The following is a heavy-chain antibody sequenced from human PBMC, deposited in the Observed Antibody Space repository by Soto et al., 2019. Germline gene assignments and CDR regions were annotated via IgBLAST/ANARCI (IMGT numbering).Heavy chain of an antibody. D-gene: IGHD3-3*01. Sequence: EVQVVESGGGLVQPGGSLRLSCAASGFTFSSNSMNWVRQAPGKGLEWISYISSSSSTIYADSVKGRFTISRDNAKNSLYLQMNSLRDEDTPVYYCARVIWSGHLTSDLWGQGTLVTVS. CDR1: GFTFSSNS. CDR2: ISSSSSTI. J-gene: IGHJ5*02. V-gene: IGHV3-48*02. CDR3: ARVIWSGHLTSDL.